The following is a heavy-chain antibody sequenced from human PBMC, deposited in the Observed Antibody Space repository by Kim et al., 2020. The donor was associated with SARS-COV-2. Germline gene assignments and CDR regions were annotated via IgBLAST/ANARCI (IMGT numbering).Heavy chain of an antibody. D-gene: IGHD3-10*01. V-gene: IGHV1-46*01. CDR3: ARDYYGSLYYGMDV. J-gene: IGHJ6*02. Sequence: AQKCQGRVPMTRDTSTSTVYMELSSLRSEDTAVYYCARDYYGSLYYGMDVWGQGTTVTVSS.